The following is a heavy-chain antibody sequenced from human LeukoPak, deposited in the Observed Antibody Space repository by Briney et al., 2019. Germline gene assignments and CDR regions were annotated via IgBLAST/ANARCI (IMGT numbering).Heavy chain of an antibody. CDR3: ARRTYFGTRHFDY. CDR2: ISPGDPEI. D-gene: IGHD3-10*01. V-gene: IGHV5-51*01. Sequence: GESLKISCKTSGFSFSRYWIAWVRQMPGKGLEWMGIISPGDPEIRYSPSFQGQVTISADKSISTAFLQWSSLKASDTAIYFCARRTYFGTRHFDYWGQGTLVTVSS. J-gene: IGHJ4*02. CDR1: GFSFSRYW.